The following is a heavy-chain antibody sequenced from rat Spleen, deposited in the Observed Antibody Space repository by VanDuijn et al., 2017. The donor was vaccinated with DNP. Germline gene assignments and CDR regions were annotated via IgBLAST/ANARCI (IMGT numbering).Heavy chain of an antibody. J-gene: IGHJ3*01. Sequence: EVQLVESGGGLVQPGRSLKLSCAASGFTFSNYDMAWVRQAPTKGLEWVASITSSGGSIYYPDSVKGRFTISRDDAKNTLYLQMHSLRSVDTGTYYCAARSSSCWFAYGVQGTLVTVSS. V-gene: IGHV5S13*01. CDR2: ITSSGGSI. CDR3: AARSSSCWFAY. D-gene: IGHD1-2*01. CDR1: GFTFSNYD.